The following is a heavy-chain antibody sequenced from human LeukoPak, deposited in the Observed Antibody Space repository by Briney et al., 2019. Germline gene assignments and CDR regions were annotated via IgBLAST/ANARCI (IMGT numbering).Heavy chain of an antibody. Sequence: PGGSLRLSCAASGFTFSDYYMSWIRQAPGKGLEWVAYISSSGSTIYYADSVKGRFTISRDNAKNSLYLQMNSLRAEDTAVYYCARGQTWIDYYYMDVWGKGTTVTVSS. CDR1: GFTFSDYY. V-gene: IGHV3-11*04. CDR2: ISSSGSTI. D-gene: IGHD5-12*01. J-gene: IGHJ6*03. CDR3: ARGQTWIDYYYMDV.